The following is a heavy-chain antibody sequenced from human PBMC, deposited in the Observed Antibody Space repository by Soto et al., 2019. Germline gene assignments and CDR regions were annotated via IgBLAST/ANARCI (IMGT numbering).Heavy chain of an antibody. CDR2: ISYDGSNK. CDR1: GFTFSSYG. Sequence: QVQLVESGGGVVQPGRSLRLSCAASGFTFSSYGMHWVRQAPGKGLEWVAVISYDGSNKYYADSVKGRFTIPRDNSKNTLYLQMNSLRAEDTAVYYCAKDPGGQAVALDYWGPGTLVTVSS. CDR3: AKDPGGQAVALDY. V-gene: IGHV3-30*18. D-gene: IGHD6-19*01. J-gene: IGHJ4*02.